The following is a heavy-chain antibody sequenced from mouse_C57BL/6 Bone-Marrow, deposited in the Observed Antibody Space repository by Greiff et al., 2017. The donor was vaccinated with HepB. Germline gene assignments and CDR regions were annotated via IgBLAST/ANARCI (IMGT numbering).Heavy chain of an antibody. D-gene: IGHD1-1*01. Sequence: EVQLQESGGGLVQPKGSLKLSCAASGFTFNTYAMHWVRQAPGKGLEWVARIRSKSSNYATYYADSVKDRFTISRDDSQSMLYLQMNNLKTEDTAMYYCVRENYYGSSPYWYFDVWGTGTTVTVSS. J-gene: IGHJ1*03. CDR1: GFTFNTYA. CDR2: IRSKSSNYAT. V-gene: IGHV10-3*01. CDR3: VRENYYGSSPYWYFDV.